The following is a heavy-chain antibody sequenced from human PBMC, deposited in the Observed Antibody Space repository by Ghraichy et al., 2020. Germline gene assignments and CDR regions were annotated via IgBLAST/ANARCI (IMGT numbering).Heavy chain of an antibody. D-gene: IGHD4-17*01. CDR1: GFTFNSYG. CDR3: AKSGSGGDTLEY. Sequence: GESLNIYCAASGFTFNSYGMHWVRQAPGKGLEWVAAVSKEGRNEYYADSVKGRFTISRDNSKTMLYLQMNSLRPEDTAVYYCAKSGSGGDTLEYWGQGTLVTVSS. V-gene: IGHV3-30*18. J-gene: IGHJ4*02. CDR2: VSKEGRNE.